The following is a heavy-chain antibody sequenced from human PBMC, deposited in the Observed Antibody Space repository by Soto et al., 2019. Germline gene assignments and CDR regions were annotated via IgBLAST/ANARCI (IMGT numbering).Heavy chain of an antibody. J-gene: IGHJ4*02. CDR2: ISGSAATT. D-gene: IGHD2-2*01. V-gene: IGHV3-23*01. CDR1: GFTFRNYA. Sequence: PGGSLRLSCAASGFTFRNYAMSWVRQAPGRGLEWVSAISGSAATTYFADSVKGRFTISRDNSENTLYLQMNSLRVDDTAVYYCAKDPNIIVAPAANFDYWGQGTLVTVSS. CDR3: AKDPNIIVAPAANFDY.